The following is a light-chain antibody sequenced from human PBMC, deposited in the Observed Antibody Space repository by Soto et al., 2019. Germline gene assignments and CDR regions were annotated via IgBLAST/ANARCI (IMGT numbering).Light chain of an antibody. CDR2: DAS. CDR1: QSVSSY. V-gene: IGKV3-11*01. CDR3: QQYNNWPPIT. Sequence: IVLTHSPATLSFSPGEMATLSCGASQSVSSYLAWYQQKPGQAPRLLIYDASNRATGIPARFSGSGSGTEFTLTISSLQSEDFAVYYCQQYNNWPPITFGQGTRLEIK. J-gene: IGKJ5*01.